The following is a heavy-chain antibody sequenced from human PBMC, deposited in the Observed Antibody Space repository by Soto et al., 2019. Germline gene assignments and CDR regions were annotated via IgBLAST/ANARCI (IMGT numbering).Heavy chain of an antibody. Sequence: GGSLRLSCAASGFTFSSYAMSWVRQAPGKGLEWVSAISGSGGSTYYADSVKGRFTISRDNSKNTLYLQMNSLRAEDTAVYYCAEDHHHIVGATFDYWGQGTLVTVSS. CDR1: GFTFSSYA. J-gene: IGHJ4*02. D-gene: IGHD1-26*01. CDR2: ISGSGGST. CDR3: AEDHHHIVGATFDY. V-gene: IGHV3-23*01.